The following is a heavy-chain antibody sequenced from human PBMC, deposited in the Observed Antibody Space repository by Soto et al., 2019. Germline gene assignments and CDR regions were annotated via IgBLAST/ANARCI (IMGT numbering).Heavy chain of an antibody. D-gene: IGHD3-10*01. Sequence: PGGSLRLSCAASGFTFSSYGMHWVRQAPGKGLEWVAVISYDGSNKYYADSVKGRFTISRDNSRNTLYLQMNSLRAEDTAVYYCAKGRPITMVRGVPYYYYYGMDVWGQGTTVTVSS. CDR1: GFTFSSYG. V-gene: IGHV3-30*18. CDR3: AKGRPITMVRGVPYYYYYGMDV. CDR2: ISYDGSNK. J-gene: IGHJ6*02.